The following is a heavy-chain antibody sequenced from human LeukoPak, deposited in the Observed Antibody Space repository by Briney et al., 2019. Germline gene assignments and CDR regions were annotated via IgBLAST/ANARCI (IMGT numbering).Heavy chain of an antibody. CDR3: ARDAPGEQLAYLPSYYYYYMDV. CDR2: ISSNGGST. CDR1: GFTFSSYA. Sequence: NPGGSLRLSCAASGFTFSSYAMHWVRQAPGKGLEYVSAISSNGGSTYYANSVKGRFTISRDNSKNTLYLQMGSLRAEDMAVYYCARDAPGEQLAYLPSYYYYYMDVWGKGTTVTVSS. D-gene: IGHD6-6*01. V-gene: IGHV3-64*01. J-gene: IGHJ6*03.